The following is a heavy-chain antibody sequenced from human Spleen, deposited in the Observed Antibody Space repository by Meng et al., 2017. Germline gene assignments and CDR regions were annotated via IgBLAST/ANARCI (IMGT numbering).Heavy chain of an antibody. CDR3: ARSSPDFWSGFDP. CDR1: GYTFANYD. CDR2: MSPNSGDT. Sequence: ASVKVSCKTSGYTFANYDINWVRQASGQGLEWVGWMSPNSGDTAYAQRFQGRVTITRSTSISTAYMELTGLRSDDTAVYYCARSSPDFWSGFDPWGQGTLVTVSS. J-gene: IGHJ5*02. D-gene: IGHD3-3*01. V-gene: IGHV1-8*03.